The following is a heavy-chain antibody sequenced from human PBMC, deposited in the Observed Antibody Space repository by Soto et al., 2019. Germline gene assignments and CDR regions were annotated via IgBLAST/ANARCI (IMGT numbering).Heavy chain of an antibody. CDR2: IYYSGST. Sequence: SETLSLTCTVSGGSISSGDYYWSWIRQPPGKGLEWIGYIYYSGSTYYNPSLKSRVTISVDTSKNQFSLKLSSVTAADTAVYYCARKSMVRGVITERDYYYGMDVWGQGTTVTVSS. V-gene: IGHV4-30-4*01. CDR3: ARKSMVRGVITERDYYYGMDV. D-gene: IGHD3-10*01. J-gene: IGHJ6*02. CDR1: GGSISSGDYY.